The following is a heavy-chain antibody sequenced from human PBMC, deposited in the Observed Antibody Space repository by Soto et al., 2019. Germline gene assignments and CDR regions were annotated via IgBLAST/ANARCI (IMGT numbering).Heavy chain of an antibody. CDR2: ISYSGST. CDR3: ATSDYDSSGYYGGFDY. J-gene: IGHJ4*02. D-gene: IGHD3-22*01. CDR1: GGSINSGGYY. V-gene: IGHV4-31*03. Sequence: QVQLQESGPGLVKPSQTLSLTCTISGGSINSGGYYWSWIRQHPGKGLEWIGYISYSGSTYYNPTITSRVTIAVDTSKNQFSLKLSSVTAADTAVYYCATSDYDSSGYYGGFDYWGQGTLVTVSS.